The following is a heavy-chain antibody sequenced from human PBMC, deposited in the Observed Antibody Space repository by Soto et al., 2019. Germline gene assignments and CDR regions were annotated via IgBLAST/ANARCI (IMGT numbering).Heavy chain of an antibody. Sequence: EVQLVESGGGLVQPGGSLRLSCAASGFTFNNYYMVWVRQAPGRGLEWVANINQDGSAKYYVDSVKGRFTISRDNAKISLYLQINSLRAADTATCYCGRGFGGTHWGQGSLVTVSS. CDR3: GRGFGGTH. CDR2: INQDGSAK. V-gene: IGHV3-7*05. J-gene: IGHJ4*02. CDR1: GFTFNNYY. D-gene: IGHD2-15*01.